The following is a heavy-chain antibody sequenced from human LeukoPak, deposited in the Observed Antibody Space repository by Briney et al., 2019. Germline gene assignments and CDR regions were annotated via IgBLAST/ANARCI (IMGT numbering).Heavy chain of an antibody. D-gene: IGHD5-18*01. CDR1: GFTFSSYD. CDR2: ISGSGGST. CDR3: PKVEGYSYDPHFDY. J-gene: IGHJ4*02. V-gene: IGHV3-23*01. Sequence: GGTLRLSCAASGFTFSSYDMSWVRQAPGKGLEWVSAISGSGGSTYYADSVKGRFTISRDNSKSTLYLQMNSLRAEDTAVYYCPKVEGYSYDPHFDYWGQGTLVTVSS.